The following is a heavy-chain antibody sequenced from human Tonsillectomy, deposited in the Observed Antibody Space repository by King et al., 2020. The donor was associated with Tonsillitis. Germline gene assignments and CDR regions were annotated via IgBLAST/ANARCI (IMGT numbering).Heavy chain of an antibody. CDR1: GFTFSEYY. Sequence: GQLVQSGGGLVKPGGSLRLSCAASGFTFSEYYMSGIRRAPGKGLEWVSYISSSSSYTNYADSVKGRFTISRDNAKNSLYLQMNSLRAEDTAVYYCARDRALYDYDSSGYNDAFDIWGQGTMVTVSS. D-gene: IGHD3-22*01. CDR2: ISSSSSYT. CDR3: ARDRALYDYDSSGYNDAFDI. J-gene: IGHJ3*02. V-gene: IGHV3-11*05.